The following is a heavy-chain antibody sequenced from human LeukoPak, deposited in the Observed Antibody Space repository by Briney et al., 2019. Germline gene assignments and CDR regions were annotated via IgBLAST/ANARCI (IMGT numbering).Heavy chain of an antibody. D-gene: IGHD6-6*01. V-gene: IGHV1-18*01. J-gene: IGHJ4*02. CDR1: GYTFTSYG. CDR3: ARDFGILQYSRSSPEFDY. CDR2: ISAYNGNT. Sequence: GASVKVSCKASGYTFTSYGISWVRQAPGQGPEWMGWISAYNGNTNYAQKLQGRVTMTTDTSTSTAYMELRSLRSDDTAVYYCARDFGILQYSRSSPEFDYWGQGTLVTVSS.